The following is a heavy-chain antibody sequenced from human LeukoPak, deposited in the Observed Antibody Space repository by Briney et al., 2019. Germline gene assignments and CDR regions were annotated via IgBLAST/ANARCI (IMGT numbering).Heavy chain of an antibody. Sequence: GGSLRLSCAASGFTFSSYAMHWVRQAPGKGLEWVAVISYDGSNKYYADSVEGRFTVSRDNSKSTLYLDVNILRAEDTAVFYCARDRSVYFYYGMDVWGQGTTVIVSS. CDR1: GFTFSSYA. CDR2: ISYDGSNK. CDR3: ARDRSVYFYYGMDV. J-gene: IGHJ6*02. D-gene: IGHD1-26*01. V-gene: IGHV3-30-3*01.